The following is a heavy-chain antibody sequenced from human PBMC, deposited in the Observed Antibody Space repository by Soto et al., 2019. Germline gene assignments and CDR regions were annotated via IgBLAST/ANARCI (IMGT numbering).Heavy chain of an antibody. CDR1: GGSISGGGYS. CDR3: ARGGGFCSSSTCRADPFDY. J-gene: IGHJ4*02. CDR2: MYHSGST. V-gene: IGHV4-30-2*01. Sequence: SETLSLTCAVSGGSISGGGYSWSWIQQPPGKGLEWIGYMYHSGSTYYNPSLKSRVTISVDKSKNQFSLKLSSVTAADTAVYYCARGGGFCSSSTCRADPFDYWGQGTLVTVSS. D-gene: IGHD2-2*01.